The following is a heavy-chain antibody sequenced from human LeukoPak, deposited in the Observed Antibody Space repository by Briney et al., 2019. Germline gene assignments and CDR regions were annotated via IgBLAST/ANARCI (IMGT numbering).Heavy chain of an antibody. CDR1: GYTFTGYY. CDR2: INPNNGGT. Sequence: GASVTVSCKASGYTFTGYYMHWLRQAPGQGLEWMGWINPNNGGTNYAQRFQGRVTMTRDTSINTAYMEVGRLRFDDTAVYYCASGPSLGTTHPYFDYWGQGTLVTVSS. D-gene: IGHD2-15*01. J-gene: IGHJ4*02. V-gene: IGHV1-2*02. CDR3: ASGPSLGTTHPYFDY.